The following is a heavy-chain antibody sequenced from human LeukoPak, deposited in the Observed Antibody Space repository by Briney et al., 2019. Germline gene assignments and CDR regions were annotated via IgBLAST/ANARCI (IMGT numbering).Heavy chain of an antibody. Sequence: GGSLRLSCATSGFNFDRYTIHWVRQAPGKGLEWVSLAGWAGGTTFYADSVKGRFTISRDSSKNTLYLQMNSLRAEDTAVYYCAKEFKPPPGTGDGMDVWGQGTTVTVSS. CDR2: AGWAGGTT. CDR1: GFNFDRYT. D-gene: IGHD3-10*01. J-gene: IGHJ6*02. V-gene: IGHV3-23*01. CDR3: AKEFKPPPGTGDGMDV.